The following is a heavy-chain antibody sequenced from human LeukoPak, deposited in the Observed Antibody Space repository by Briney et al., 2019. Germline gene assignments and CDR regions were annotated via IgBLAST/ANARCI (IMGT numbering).Heavy chain of an antibody. Sequence: PSQTLSLTCTVSGGSISSGDYYWSWIRQPPGKGLEWIGYIYYSGSTYYNPSLKSRVTVSLDTSKNQFSLKLSSVTAADTAVYYCARDEGYSSGFDYWGQGTLVTVSS. J-gene: IGHJ4*02. V-gene: IGHV4-30-4*08. CDR1: GGSISSGDYY. D-gene: IGHD6-19*01. CDR3: ARDEGYSSGFDY. CDR2: IYYSGST.